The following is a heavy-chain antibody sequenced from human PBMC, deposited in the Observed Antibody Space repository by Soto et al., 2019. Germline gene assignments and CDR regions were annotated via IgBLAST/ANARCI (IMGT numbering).Heavy chain of an antibody. V-gene: IGHV3-33*01. Sequence: GGSLRLSCAASGFTFSSYGMHWVRQAPGKGLEWVAVIWYDGSNKYYADSVKGRFTISRDNSKNTLYLQMNSLRAEDTAVYYCARGYSSSYYYYYGMDVWGQGTKVTVSS. CDR2: IWYDGSNK. CDR1: GFTFSSYG. CDR3: ARGYSSSYYYYYGMDV. J-gene: IGHJ6*02. D-gene: IGHD6-6*01.